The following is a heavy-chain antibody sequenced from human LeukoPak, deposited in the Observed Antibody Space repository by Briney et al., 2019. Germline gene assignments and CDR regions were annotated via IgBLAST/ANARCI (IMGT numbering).Heavy chain of an antibody. Sequence: GGSLRLSCVASGSTFSKYGMHWVRQAPGKGLEWLALIWSDGNTKYYADSVKGRFTISRDNSTNTLFLEMTDLRAEDTAVYYCAREWGLIAVAGGPGYWGQGALVTVSS. CDR3: AREWGLIAVAGGPGY. V-gene: IGHV3-33*02. CDR2: IWSDGNTK. CDR1: GSTFSKYG. D-gene: IGHD6-19*01. J-gene: IGHJ4*02.